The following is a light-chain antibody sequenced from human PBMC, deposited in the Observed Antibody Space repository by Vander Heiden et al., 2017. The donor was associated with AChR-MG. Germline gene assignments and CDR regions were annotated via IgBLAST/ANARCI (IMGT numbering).Light chain of an antibody. CDR2: DVS. CDR3: SADTINSTYV. CDR1: SSDVGGYTY. Sequence: QSALTQPASVSGSPGQSITISCTGTSSDVGGYTYVSWYQQHPGNAPNLMIYDVSNRPAVISTRFSDSKAGNTASLTISERKAEDDADYYFSADTINSTYVFGTGTKVTVL. J-gene: IGLJ1*01. V-gene: IGLV2-14*03.